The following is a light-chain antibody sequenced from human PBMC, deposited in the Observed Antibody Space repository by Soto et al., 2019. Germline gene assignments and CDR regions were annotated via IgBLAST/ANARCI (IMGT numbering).Light chain of an antibody. V-gene: IGLV2-14*01. J-gene: IGLJ2*01. Sequence: QSALTQPASVSGSPGQSITISCTGTSSDVGGYNYVSWYQQHPGKAPKLMISEVSNRPSGVSNCFSGSKSGNTASLTISGLQAEDEADYYCSSYTTSSTLVFGGGTKLTVL. CDR3: SSYTTSSTLV. CDR2: EVS. CDR1: SSDVGGYNY.